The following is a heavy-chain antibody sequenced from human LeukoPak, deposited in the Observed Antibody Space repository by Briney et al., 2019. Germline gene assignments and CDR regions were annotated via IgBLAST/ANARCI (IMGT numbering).Heavy chain of an antibody. Sequence: PSETLSLTCTVSGGSISSYYWSWIRQPPGKGLEWIGYIYYSGSTNYNPSLKSRVTISVDTSKNQFSLKLSSVTAADTAVYYCARETRHPYYYYMDVWGKGTTVTVSS. CDR2: IYYSGST. CDR1: GGSISSYY. V-gene: IGHV4-59*01. CDR3: ARETRHPYYYYMDV. J-gene: IGHJ6*03.